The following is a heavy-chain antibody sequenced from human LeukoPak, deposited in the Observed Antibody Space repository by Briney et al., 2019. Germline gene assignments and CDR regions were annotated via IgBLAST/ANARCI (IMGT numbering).Heavy chain of an antibody. J-gene: IGHJ4*02. CDR3: ARGAVATINDY. V-gene: IGHV4-34*01. CDR1: GGSISNYY. CDR2: INHSGST. Sequence: SETLSLTCTVSGGSISNYYWSWIRQPPGKGLEWIGEINHSGSTNYNPSLKSRVTISVDTSKNQFSLKLSSVTAADTAVYYCARGAVATINDYWGQGTLVTVSS. D-gene: IGHD5-12*01.